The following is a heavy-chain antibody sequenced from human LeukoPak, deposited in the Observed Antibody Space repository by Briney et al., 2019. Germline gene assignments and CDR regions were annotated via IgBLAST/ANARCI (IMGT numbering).Heavy chain of an antibody. CDR2: ISSSSSYT. V-gene: IGHV3-11*06. CDR1: GFTFSDYY. CDR3: ARDEGPAAGTAY. D-gene: IGHD6-13*01. Sequence: TGGSLRLSCAASGFTFSDYYMSWIRQAPGKGLEWVSYISSSSSYTNYADSVKGRFTISRDNVKNSLYLQMNSLRAEDTAVYYCARDEGPAAGTAYWGQGTLVTVSS. J-gene: IGHJ4*02.